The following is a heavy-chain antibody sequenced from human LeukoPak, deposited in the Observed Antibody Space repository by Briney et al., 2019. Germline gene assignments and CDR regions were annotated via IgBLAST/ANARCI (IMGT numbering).Heavy chain of an antibody. CDR3: ARDRAVATIGGVDY. J-gene: IGHJ4*02. D-gene: IGHD5-12*01. CDR1: GYSFTGYH. V-gene: IGHV1-2*02. Sequence: ASVKVSCKASGYSFTGYHIHWVRQAPGQGLEWMGCINTNNGDSIYAKKFKGRVTTTRDTSIRTAYMELSRLRSDDTAVYYCARDRAVATIGGVDYWGQGTLVTVSS. CDR2: INTNNGDS.